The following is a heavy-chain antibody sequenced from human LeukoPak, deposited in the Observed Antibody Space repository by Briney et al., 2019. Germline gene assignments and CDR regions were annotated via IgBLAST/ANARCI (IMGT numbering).Heavy chain of an antibody. CDR1: GFKFNDFS. CDR2: ISWDADDA. D-gene: IGHD3-22*01. V-gene: IGHV3-43*01. Sequence: AGGSLRLSCAASGFKFNDFSIHWVRQVPGKGLEWVSLISWDADDAYYADSVKGRFTISRDNNKKSVYLKMRSLRVEDTAIYFCTKNTYSYAYSDDSAYYDHFFAHWGTGTLVTVSS. CDR3: TKNTYSYAYSDDSAYYDHFFAH. J-gene: IGHJ4*02.